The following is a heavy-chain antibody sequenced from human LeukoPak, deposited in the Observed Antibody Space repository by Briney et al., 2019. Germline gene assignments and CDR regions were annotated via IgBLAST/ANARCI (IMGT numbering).Heavy chain of an antibody. Sequence: PSETLSLTCAVSGGSISSSNWWSWVRQPPGKGLEWIGEIYHSGSTNYNPSLKSRVTISVDKSKNQFSLKLSSVTAADTAVYYCARGLARGPRNWFDPWGQGTLVTVSS. CDR1: GGSISSSNW. V-gene: IGHV4-4*02. J-gene: IGHJ5*02. CDR2: IYHSGST. D-gene: IGHD3-10*01. CDR3: ARGLARGPRNWFDP.